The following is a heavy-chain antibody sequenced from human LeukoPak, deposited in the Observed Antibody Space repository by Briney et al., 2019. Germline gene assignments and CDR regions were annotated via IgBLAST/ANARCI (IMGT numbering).Heavy chain of an antibody. J-gene: IGHJ3*02. CDR1: GYTFTNYW. CDR3: ARHLKLSMIIVVDTFDI. CDR2: IDPSDSFT. D-gene: IGHD3-22*01. V-gene: IGHV5-10-1*01. Sequence: GESLKISCEGSGYTFTNYWLSWVRQMPGKGLEWMGRIDPSDSFTNYSPSFEGHVTISADKSLSTAYLQWTTLKASGTTIYYCARHLKLSMIIVVDTFDIWGQGTLVTVSS.